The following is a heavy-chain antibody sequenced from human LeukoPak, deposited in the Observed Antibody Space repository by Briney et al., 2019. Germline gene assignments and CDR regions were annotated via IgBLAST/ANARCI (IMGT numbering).Heavy chain of an antibody. J-gene: IGHJ4*02. CDR1: GFTFSSYA. CDR2: ISYDGSNK. Sequence: GGSLRLSCAASGFTFSSYAMHWVRQAPGKGLEWVAVISYDGSNKYYADSVKGRFTISRDNSKNTLYLQMNSLRAEDTAVYYCARSPYSYGYPMRYWGQGTPVTVSS. CDR3: ARSPYSYGYPMRY. V-gene: IGHV3-30-3*01. D-gene: IGHD5-18*01.